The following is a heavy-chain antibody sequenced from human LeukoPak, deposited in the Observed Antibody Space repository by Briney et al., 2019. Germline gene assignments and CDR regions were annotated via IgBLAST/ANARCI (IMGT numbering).Heavy chain of an antibody. Sequence: ASVKVSCTASGYTFTFYGISWVRQAPGQGLEWMGWISAYNGNTNYAQKLQHRGTMTTDTSTTTVYMELRSLRSDDTAVYYCARDLEGDYYGSGRKGVDYWGQGNLVTVSS. D-gene: IGHD3-10*01. V-gene: IGHV1-18*04. CDR3: ARDLEGDYYGSGRKGVDY. CDR2: ISAYNGNT. CDR1: GYTFTFYG. J-gene: IGHJ4*02.